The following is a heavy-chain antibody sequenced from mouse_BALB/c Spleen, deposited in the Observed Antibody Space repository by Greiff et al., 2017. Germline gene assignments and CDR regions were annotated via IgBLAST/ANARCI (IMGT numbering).Heavy chain of an antibody. J-gene: IGHJ3*01. V-gene: IGHV1-87*01. D-gene: IGHD2-10*02. CDR1: GYTFTSYW. CDR2: IYPGDGDT. Sequence: QVQLKQSGAELARPGASVKLSCKASGYTFTSYWMQWVKQRPGQGLEWIGAIYPGDGDTRYTQKFKGKATLTADKSSSTAYMQLSSLASEDSAVYYCARGYGNYDWFAYWGQGTLVTVSA. CDR3: ARGYGNYDWFAY.